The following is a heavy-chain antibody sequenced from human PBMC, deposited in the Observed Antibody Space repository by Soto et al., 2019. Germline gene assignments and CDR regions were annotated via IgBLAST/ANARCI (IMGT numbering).Heavy chain of an antibody. Sequence: EMQLLESGGGLVQPGGSLILSCAASGFSFSTYSLSWVRQSPGKGLEWVSGISGTGESKHYADSARGRFAISRDNSRNTLSLQMSSLRAEDTAVYYCARSWGDRWNTYYFQGWGQGTLVTVSS. CDR1: GFSFSTYS. CDR3: ARSWGDRWNTYYFQG. D-gene: IGHD1-1*01. CDR2: ISGTGESK. V-gene: IGHV3-23*01. J-gene: IGHJ4*02.